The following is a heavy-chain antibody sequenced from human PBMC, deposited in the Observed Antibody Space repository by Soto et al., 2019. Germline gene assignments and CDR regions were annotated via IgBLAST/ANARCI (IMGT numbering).Heavy chain of an antibody. CDR3: ARDPDYSTKDYYYYYGMDV. CDR1: GFTVSSNY. Sequence: PGGSLRLSCAASGFTVSSNYMSWVRQATGNGLEWVSVIYSGGSTYYADSVKGRFTISRDNSKNTLYLQMNSLRAEDTAVYYCARDPDYSTKDYYYYYGMDVWGQGTTVTVSS. J-gene: IGHJ6*02. CDR2: IYSGGST. D-gene: IGHD4-4*01. V-gene: IGHV3-66*01.